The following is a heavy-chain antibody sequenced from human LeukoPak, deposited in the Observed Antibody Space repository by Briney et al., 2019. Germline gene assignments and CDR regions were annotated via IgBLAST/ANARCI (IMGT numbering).Heavy chain of an antibody. V-gene: IGHV3-7*03. Sequence: GSLRLSCAASGFTFSSYWMSWVRQAPGKGLEWVANIKQDGSEKYYVDSVKGRFTISRDNAKNSLYLQMNSLRAEDTAVYYCARDSTNYGGNLFGYWGQGTLVTVSS. J-gene: IGHJ4*02. CDR1: GFTFSSYW. D-gene: IGHD4-23*01. CDR3: ARDSTNYGGNLFGY. CDR2: IKQDGSEK.